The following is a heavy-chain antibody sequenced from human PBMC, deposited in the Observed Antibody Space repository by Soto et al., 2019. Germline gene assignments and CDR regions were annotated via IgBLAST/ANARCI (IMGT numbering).Heavy chain of an antibody. CDR2: VIPLFDTA. Sequence: QVQVVQSGAEVKKPGSSVKVSCKVSGGIFTNNAISWVRQAPGQGLEWLGGVIPLFDTAYYAQIFRGRLRMSADGATTSGSRELNSVTSADTAGYFGATRGHNDGYTFYHRMDLCGQGTTLTVS. CDR1: GGIFTNNA. D-gene: IGHD5-18*01. J-gene: IGHJ6*02. V-gene: IGHV1-69*01. CDR3: ATRGHNDGYTFYHRMDL.